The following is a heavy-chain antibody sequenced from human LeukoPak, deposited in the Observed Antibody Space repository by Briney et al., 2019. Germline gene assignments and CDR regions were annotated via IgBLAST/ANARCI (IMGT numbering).Heavy chain of an antibody. CDR3: AREAGIVVVPAAFNWFDP. V-gene: IGHV4-30-4*08. CDR2: IYYSGST. Sequence: SSETLSLTCTVSGDSLSSGDYYWSWIRQPPGKGLEWIGNIYYSGSTYYNPSLKSRVSISVDTSKNQFSLTLSSMTAADTAIYYCAREAGIVVVPAAFNWFDPWGQGTLVTVSS. J-gene: IGHJ5*02. CDR1: GDSLSSGDYY. D-gene: IGHD2-2*01.